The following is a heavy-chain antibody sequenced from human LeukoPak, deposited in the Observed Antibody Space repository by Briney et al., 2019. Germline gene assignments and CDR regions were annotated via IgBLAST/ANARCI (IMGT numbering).Heavy chain of an antibody. CDR2: IYHSGST. CDR3: ARVAVCSGGSCYSGWFDP. Sequence: PSETLSLTCAVSGYFISSGYYWGWIRQPPGKGLEWIGSIYHSGSTYYNPSLKSRVTISVDTSKNQFSLKLSSVTAADTAVYYCARVAVCSGGSCYSGWFDPWGQGTLVTVSS. J-gene: IGHJ5*02. V-gene: IGHV4-38-2*01. D-gene: IGHD2-15*01. CDR1: GYFISSGYY.